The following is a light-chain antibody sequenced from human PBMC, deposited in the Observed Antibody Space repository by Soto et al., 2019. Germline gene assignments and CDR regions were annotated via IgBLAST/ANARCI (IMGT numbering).Light chain of an antibody. CDR3: QQYYITPRT. CDR1: QSVLYSSNNKNY. J-gene: IGKJ1*01. CDR2: WAS. Sequence: DIVMTQSPDSLAVSLGERATINCRSSQSVLYSSNNKNYLAWYQHKPGQPPKLLIYWASTRESGVPDRFSGSGSGTDFILTISSLQAEDVAVYYCQQYYITPRTFGQGTKVEIK. V-gene: IGKV4-1*01.